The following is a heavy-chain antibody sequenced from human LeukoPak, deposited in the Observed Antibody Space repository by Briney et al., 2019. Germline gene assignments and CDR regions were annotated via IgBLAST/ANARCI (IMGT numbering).Heavy chain of an antibody. D-gene: IGHD3-10*01. V-gene: IGHV3-15*01. J-gene: IGHJ3*02. CDR2: IRSKTDGGTT. CDR3: TTDQALRDYYGSGGLAFEI. Sequence: KSGGSLRLSCAASGFTFSDAWMTWVRQAPGKGLEWVGRIRSKTDGGTTDYAAPVKGRFTISRDDSKTTLYLEMNSLRTEDTAVYYCTTDQALRDYYGSGGLAFEIWGQGTMVTVSS. CDR1: GFTFSDAW.